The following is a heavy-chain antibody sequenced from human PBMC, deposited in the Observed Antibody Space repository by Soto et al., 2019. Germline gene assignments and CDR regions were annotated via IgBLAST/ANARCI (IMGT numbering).Heavy chain of an antibody. CDR2: INPKSGGP. CDR1: GYTFTDYY. D-gene: IGHD2-15*01. V-gene: IGHV1-2*02. J-gene: IGHJ5*02. CDR3: ASEDCRNTNCLKGFDP. Sequence: GASVKVSCKTSGYTFTDYYMHWVRQAPGQGFEWVGGINPKSGGPKYVPKFQGRVTVTRDTSTSTAYMELNRLTSDDTAVYYCASEDCRNTNCLKGFDPWGQGTLVTVSS.